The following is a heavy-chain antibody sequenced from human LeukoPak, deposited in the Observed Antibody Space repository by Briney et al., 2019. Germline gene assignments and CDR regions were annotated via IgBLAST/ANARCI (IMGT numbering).Heavy chain of an antibody. CDR2: IYYSGST. Sequence: SETLSLTCTVSGGSIANYYWNWIRQPPGKGLEWIGYIYYSGSTNYNPSLKSRVTISVDTSKNQFSLRLTSVSAADTAVYYCARGFDSKSTYFDYWGQGTLLTVSS. CDR1: GGSIANYY. CDR3: ARGFDSKSTYFDY. V-gene: IGHV4-59*01. D-gene: IGHD5-12*01. J-gene: IGHJ4*02.